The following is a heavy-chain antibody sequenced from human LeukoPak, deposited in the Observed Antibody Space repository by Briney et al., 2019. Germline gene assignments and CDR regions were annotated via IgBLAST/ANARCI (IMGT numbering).Heavy chain of an antibody. CDR3: ARNYGDYEGRYYFDY. CDR2: ISSSSSHI. J-gene: IGHJ4*02. V-gene: IGHV3-21*01. CDR1: GFTFSSYS. D-gene: IGHD4-17*01. Sequence: GGSLRLSCAASGFTFSSYSMNWVRQAPGKGLEWVSSISSSSSHIYYADSVKGRFTISRDNAKNSLYLQMNSLRAEDTAVYYCARNYGDYEGRYYFDYWGQGTLVTVSS.